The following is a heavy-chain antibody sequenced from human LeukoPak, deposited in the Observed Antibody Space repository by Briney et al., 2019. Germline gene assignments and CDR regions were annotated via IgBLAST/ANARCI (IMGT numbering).Heavy chain of an antibody. V-gene: IGHV3-20*04. CDR3: ARTDSSAGWSDDAFDI. CDR2: INWDGGST. D-gene: IGHD6-19*01. J-gene: IGHJ3*02. Sequence: GGSLRLSCAASGFTFDDYGMSWARQAPGKGLEWVSGINWDGGSTGYADSVKGRFTISRANAKNFLYLQMNSLRAEDTALYYCARTDSSAGWSDDAFDIWGQGTVVTVSS. CDR1: GFTFDDYG.